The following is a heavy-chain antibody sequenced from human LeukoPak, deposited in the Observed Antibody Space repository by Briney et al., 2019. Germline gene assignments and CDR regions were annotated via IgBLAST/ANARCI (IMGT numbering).Heavy chain of an antibody. CDR1: GGSISSDVHY. J-gene: IGHJ6*02. CDR2: LLYNGNT. V-gene: IGHV4-39*01. Sequence: ASETLSLTCTVAGGSISSDVHYWDWIRQAPGKGLEWIGSLLYNGNTWYNPSLESRVTISVDTSVNQFSLRLTSVNAADTALYFCTRRGSGNGGTYAGMDVWGPGTSVTVSS. CDR3: TRRGSGNGGTYAGMDV. D-gene: IGHD1-26*01.